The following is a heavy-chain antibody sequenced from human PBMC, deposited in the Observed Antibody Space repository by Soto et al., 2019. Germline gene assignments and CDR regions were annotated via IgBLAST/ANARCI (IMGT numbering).Heavy chain of an antibody. J-gene: IGHJ6*02. CDR1: GFTFSSYA. D-gene: IGHD6-19*01. V-gene: IGHV3-23*01. Sequence: EVQLLESGGGLVQPGGSLRLSCAASGFTFSSYAMSWVRQAPGKGLEWVSAISGSGGSTYYADSVKGRFTISRDSSKNTLYLQMSSLRADDTAVYYCAKIAVAFPSNHGMDVWGQGTTVIVSS. CDR2: ISGSGGST. CDR3: AKIAVAFPSNHGMDV.